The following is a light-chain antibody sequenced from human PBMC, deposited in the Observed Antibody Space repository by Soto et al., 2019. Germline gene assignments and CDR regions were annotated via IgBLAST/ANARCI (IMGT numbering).Light chain of an antibody. CDR2: DVS. Sequence: QSVLTQPASVSGSPGQSITISCTGTSSDVGAYDYVSWYQQHPGKAPKLMIYDVSNRPSGVSSRFSGSKSDHTASLTISGLQAEDEADYYCSSYTTSSTLGVVFGGGTQLTVL. CDR3: SSYTTSSTLGVV. J-gene: IGLJ2*01. V-gene: IGLV2-14*01. CDR1: SSDVGAYDY.